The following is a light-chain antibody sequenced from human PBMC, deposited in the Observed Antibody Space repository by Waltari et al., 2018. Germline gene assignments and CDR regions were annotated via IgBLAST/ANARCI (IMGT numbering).Light chain of an antibody. CDR3: SSSTSSNTLV. V-gene: IGLV2-14*03. J-gene: IGLJ2*01. CDR2: DVS. CDR1: SSDVGTYNY. Sequence: QSALTQPASVSGSPGQSITISCTGTSSDVGTYNYVSWYQHHPCKAPRLMIYDVSNRPSGVSNRFSGSKSGNTASLTISGLQAEDEADYSCSSSTSSNTLVFGGGTKLTVL.